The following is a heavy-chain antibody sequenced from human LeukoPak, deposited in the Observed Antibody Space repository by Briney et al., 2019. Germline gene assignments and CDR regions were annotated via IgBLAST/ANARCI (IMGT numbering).Heavy chain of an antibody. Sequence: GGSLRLSCAASGFTFSSYSMNWVRQAPGKGLEWVSSISSSSSSYIYYADSVKGRFTISRDNAKNSLYLQMNSLRAEDTAVYYCARDIAVAGTDYWGQGTLVTVSS. V-gene: IGHV3-21*01. CDR3: ARDIAVAGTDY. CDR1: GFTFSSYS. J-gene: IGHJ4*02. CDR2: ISSSSSSYI. D-gene: IGHD6-19*01.